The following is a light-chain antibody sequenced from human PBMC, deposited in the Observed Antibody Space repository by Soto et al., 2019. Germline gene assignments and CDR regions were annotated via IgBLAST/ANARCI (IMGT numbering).Light chain of an antibody. CDR1: SSDVGSYNL. Sequence: QSALTQPASVSGSPGQSITISCTGTSSDVGSYNLVSWYQQHPGKAPKLMIYEGSKRPSGVSNRFSGSKSGNTASLTISGLQAEDEADYYCCSYAGSSTLVCGGGTKLTVL. CDR2: EGS. J-gene: IGLJ2*01. CDR3: CSYAGSSTLV. V-gene: IGLV2-23*01.